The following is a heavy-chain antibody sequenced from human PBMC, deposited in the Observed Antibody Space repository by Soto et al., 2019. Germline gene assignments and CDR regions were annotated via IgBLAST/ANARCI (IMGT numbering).Heavy chain of an antibody. CDR2: ISAYNGNT. V-gene: IGHV1-18*01. CDR3: AVMFHCSSTSCYPYYFDY. CDR1: GYTFTSYG. D-gene: IGHD2-2*01. Sequence: ASVKVSCKASGYTFTSYGISWVRQAPGQGLEWMGWISAYNGNTNYAQKLQGRVTMTTDTSTSTAYMELRSLRSDDAAVYYCAVMFHCSSTSCYPYYFDYWGQGTLVTVSS. J-gene: IGHJ4*02.